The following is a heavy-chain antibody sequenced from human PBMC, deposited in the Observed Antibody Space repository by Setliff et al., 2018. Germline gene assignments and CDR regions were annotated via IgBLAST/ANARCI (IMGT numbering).Heavy chain of an antibody. J-gene: IGHJ6*02. V-gene: IGHV3-7*01. CDR1: GFTFSSYW. Sequence: GESLTISCAASGFTFSSYWMSWVRQAPGKGLEWVANIKQDGSEKYYVDSVKGRFTISRDNAKNSLYLQMNSLRAEDTAVYYCARDHVYGSQYYYYYYGMDVWGQGTTVTVSS. CDR2: IKQDGSEK. CDR3: ARDHVYGSQYYYYYYGMDV. D-gene: IGHD3-10*01.